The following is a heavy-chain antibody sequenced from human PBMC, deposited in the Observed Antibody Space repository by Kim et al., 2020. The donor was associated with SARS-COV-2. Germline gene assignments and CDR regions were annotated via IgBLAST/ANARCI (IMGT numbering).Heavy chain of an antibody. CDR2: MNPNSGNT. V-gene: IGHV1-8*01. D-gene: IGHD5-18*01. J-gene: IGHJ6*02. Sequence: ASVKVSCKASGYTFTSYDINWVRQATGQGLEWMGWMNPNSGNTGYAQKFQGRVTMTRNTSISTAYMELSSLRSEDTAVYYCARGPDNSQLWSNPFYYYYYGMDVWGQGTPVTVSS. CDR1: GYTFTSYD. CDR3: ARGPDNSQLWSNPFYYYYYGMDV.